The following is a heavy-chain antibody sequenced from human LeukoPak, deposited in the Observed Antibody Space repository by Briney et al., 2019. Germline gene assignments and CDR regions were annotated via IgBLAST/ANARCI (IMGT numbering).Heavy chain of an antibody. J-gene: IGHJ5*02. CDR2: IRYDGSKK. CDR3: ARSRGYYGSGSQTNWFDP. CDR1: GFTFSSYG. D-gene: IGHD3-10*01. V-gene: IGHV3-30*02. Sequence: GGSLRLSCAASGFTFSSYGMHWVRQAPGKGLEWVSFIRYDGSKKYFADSVKGRFTISRDNSKNTLYLQMNTLRAEDTAVYYCARSRGYYGSGSQTNWFDPWGQGTLVTVSS.